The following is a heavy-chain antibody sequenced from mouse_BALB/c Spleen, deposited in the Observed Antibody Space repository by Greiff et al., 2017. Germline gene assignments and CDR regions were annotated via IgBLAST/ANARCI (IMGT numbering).Heavy chain of an antibody. V-gene: IGHV6-6*02. CDR2: IRLKSNNYAT. CDR3: TRGGQYYFDY. CDR1: GFTFSNYW. J-gene: IGHJ2*01. Sequence: EVMLVESGGGLVQPGGSMKLSCVASGFTFSNYWMNWVRQSPEKGLEWVAEIRLKSNNYATHYAESVKGRFTISRDDSKSSVYLQMNNLRAEDTGIYYCTRGGQYYFDYWGQGTTLTVSS. D-gene: IGHD1-1*02.